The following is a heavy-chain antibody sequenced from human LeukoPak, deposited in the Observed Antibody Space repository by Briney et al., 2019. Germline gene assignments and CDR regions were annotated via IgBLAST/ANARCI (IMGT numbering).Heavy chain of an antibody. D-gene: IGHD2-2*01. V-gene: IGHV1-58*01. CDR1: GFTFTSSA. J-gene: IGHJ6*04. CDR2: IVVGSGNT. CDR3: AAVSDAVVVDYPYYGMDV. Sequence: GASVKVSCKASGFTFTSSAVQWVRQARGQRLEWIGWIVVGSGNTNYAQKFQERVTITRDMSTSTAYMELSSLRSEDTAVYYCAAVSDAVVVDYPYYGMDVWGKGTTVTVSS.